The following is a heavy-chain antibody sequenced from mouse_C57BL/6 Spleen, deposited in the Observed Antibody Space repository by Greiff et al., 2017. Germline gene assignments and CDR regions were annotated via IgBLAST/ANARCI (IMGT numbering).Heavy chain of an antibody. CDR2: IDPETGGT. Sequence: VQLQQSGAELVRPGASVTLSCKASGYTFTDYEMHWVKQTPVHGLEWIGAIDPETGGTAYNQKFKGKAILTADKSSSTAYMELRSLTSEDSAVYYCPDYYGSSFDYWGQGTTLTVSS. J-gene: IGHJ2*01. CDR3: PDYYGSSFDY. CDR1: GYTFTDYE. D-gene: IGHD1-1*01. V-gene: IGHV1-15*01.